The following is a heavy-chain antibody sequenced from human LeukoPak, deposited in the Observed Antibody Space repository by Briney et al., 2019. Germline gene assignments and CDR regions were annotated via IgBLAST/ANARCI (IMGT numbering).Heavy chain of an antibody. CDR3: ARDLTPLIQLWPRSVDYNYGMDV. J-gene: IGHJ6*04. CDR2: IKEDGSEI. CDR1: GFTFSSYA. D-gene: IGHD5-24*01. V-gene: IGHV3-7*01. Sequence: QSGGSLRLSCAASGFTFSSYAMNWVRQAPGKGLEWVANIKEDGSEIYYVDVVKGRFTISRDNANNSLYLQMNSLGAEDTAVYYCARDLTPLIQLWPRSVDYNYGMDVWGKGTTVTVSS.